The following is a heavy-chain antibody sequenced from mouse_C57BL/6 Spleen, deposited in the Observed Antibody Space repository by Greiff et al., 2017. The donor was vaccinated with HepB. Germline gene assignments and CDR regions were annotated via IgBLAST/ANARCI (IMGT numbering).Heavy chain of an antibody. CDR2: IRLKSDNYAT. CDR1: GFTFSNYW. Sequence: EVKLQESGGGLVQPGGSMKLSCVASGFTFSNYWMNWVRQSPEKGLEWVAQIRLKSDNYATHYAESVKGRFTISRDDSKSSVYLQMNNLRAEDTGIYYCTGGPYYYGSSLFDYWGQGTTLTVSS. V-gene: IGHV6-3*01. J-gene: IGHJ2*01. D-gene: IGHD1-1*01. CDR3: TGGPYYYGSSLFDY.